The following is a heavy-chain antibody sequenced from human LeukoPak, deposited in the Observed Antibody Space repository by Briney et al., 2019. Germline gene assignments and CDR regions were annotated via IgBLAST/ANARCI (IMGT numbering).Heavy chain of an antibody. D-gene: IGHD3-22*01. V-gene: IGHV4-4*07. Sequence: SETLSLTCTVSGGSISSYYWSWIRQPAGKGLEWIGRIYTSGSTNYNPSLKSRVTISVDTSKNQFSLKLSSVTAADTAVYYCARDLRDSSGYYYLGYWGQGTLVTVSS. CDR1: GGSISSYY. CDR3: ARDLRDSSGYYYLGY. CDR2: IYTSGST. J-gene: IGHJ4*02.